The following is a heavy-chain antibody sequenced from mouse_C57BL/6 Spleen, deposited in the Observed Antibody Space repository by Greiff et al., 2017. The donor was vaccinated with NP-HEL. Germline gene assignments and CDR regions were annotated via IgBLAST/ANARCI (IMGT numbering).Heavy chain of an antibody. V-gene: IGHV1-81*01. CDR2: IYPRSGNT. D-gene: IGHD4-1*01. J-gene: IGHJ3*01. Sequence: ESGAELARPGASVKLSCKASGYTFTSYGISWVKQRTGQGLEWIGEIYPRSGNTYYNEKFKGKATLTADKSSSTAYMELRSLTSEDSAVYFCARRGELAWFAYWGQGTLVTVSA. CDR3: ARRGELAWFAY. CDR1: GYTFTSYG.